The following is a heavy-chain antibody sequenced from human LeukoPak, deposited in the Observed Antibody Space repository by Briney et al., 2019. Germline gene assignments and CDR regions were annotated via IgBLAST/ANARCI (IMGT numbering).Heavy chain of an antibody. CDR3: AKDAEMGPDFLSGYSNLFDP. D-gene: IGHD3-3*01. CDR1: GFTFSSYG. Sequence: GGSLRLSCAASGFTFSSYGMHWVRQAPGKGLEWVAFIRYDGSNKYYADSVKGRFTIPRDNSKNTLYLQMNSLRAEDTAVYYCAKDAEMGPDFLSGYSNLFDPWGQGTLVTVSS. J-gene: IGHJ5*02. CDR2: IRYDGSNK. V-gene: IGHV3-30*02.